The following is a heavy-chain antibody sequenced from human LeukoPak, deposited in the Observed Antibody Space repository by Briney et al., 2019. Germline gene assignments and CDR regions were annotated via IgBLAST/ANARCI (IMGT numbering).Heavy chain of an antibody. J-gene: IGHJ4*02. D-gene: IGHD3-22*01. CDR3: ARSEGRTYYDSSGYSFDY. CDR2: IIPIFGTA. V-gene: IGHV1-69*05. Sequence: ASVKVSCKASGGTFSSYAISWVRQAPGQGLEWMEGIIPIFGTANYAQKFQGRVTITTDESTSTAYMELSSLRSEDKAVYYCARSEGRTYYDSSGYSFDYWGQGTLVTVSS. CDR1: GGTFSSYA.